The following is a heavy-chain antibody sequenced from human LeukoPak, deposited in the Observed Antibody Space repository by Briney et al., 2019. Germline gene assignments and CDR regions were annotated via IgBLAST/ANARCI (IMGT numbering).Heavy chain of an antibody. CDR3: ARVKQLEGYFDY. D-gene: IGHD6-13*01. CDR1: GGSISSSNW. J-gene: IGHJ4*02. CDR2: IYHSGST. Sequence: NTSGTLSLTCAVSGGSISSSNWWSWVRQPPGKGLEWIGEIYHSGSTNYNPSLKSRVTISVDKSKNQFSLKLSSVTAADTAVYYCARVKQLEGYFDYWGQGTLVTVSS. V-gene: IGHV4-4*02.